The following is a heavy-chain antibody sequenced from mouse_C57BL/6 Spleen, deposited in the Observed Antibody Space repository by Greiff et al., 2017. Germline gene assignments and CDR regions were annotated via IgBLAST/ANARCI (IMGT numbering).Heavy chain of an antibody. V-gene: IGHV2-9-1*01. Sequence: VKLVESGPGLVAPSQSLSITCTVSGFSFTSYAISWVRQPPGKGLEWLGVIWTGGGTNYNSALKSRLSISKDNSKSQVFLKMNSLQTDDTARYYCARAFNYGSSYWFDYWGQGTTLTVSS. J-gene: IGHJ2*01. CDR1: GFSFTSYA. CDR3: ARAFNYGSSYWFDY. D-gene: IGHD1-1*01. CDR2: IWTGGGT.